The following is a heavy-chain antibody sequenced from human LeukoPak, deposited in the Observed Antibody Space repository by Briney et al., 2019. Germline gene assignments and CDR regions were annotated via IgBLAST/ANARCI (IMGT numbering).Heavy chain of an antibody. D-gene: IGHD6-6*01. CDR1: GCSINVYY. J-gene: IGHJ4*02. V-gene: IGHV4-59*01. CDR3: ARGGSRSYTSSTLGY. Sequence: SETLSLNCRVAGCSINVYYWNWIRQSTSHVLDWTGSISYSGSTNYNPSLKSRVTISMDTSKNRFSLKVTSVIPADTAMYYCARGGSRSYTSSTLGYWGQGTLVTVSS. CDR2: ISYSGST.